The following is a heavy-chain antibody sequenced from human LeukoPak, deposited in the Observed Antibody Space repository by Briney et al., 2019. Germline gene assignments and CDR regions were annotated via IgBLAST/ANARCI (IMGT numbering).Heavy chain of an antibody. V-gene: IGHV3-48*02. D-gene: IGHD1-26*01. CDR1: GFTFSSYS. Sequence: GGSLRLSCAASGFTFSSYSMNWVRQAPGKGLEWVSYISSSSSTICYADSVKGRFTISRDNAKNSLYLQMNSLRDEDTAVYYCARGQWELPLSDYWGQRTLVTVSS. J-gene: IGHJ4*02. CDR3: ARGQWELPLSDY. CDR2: ISSSSSTI.